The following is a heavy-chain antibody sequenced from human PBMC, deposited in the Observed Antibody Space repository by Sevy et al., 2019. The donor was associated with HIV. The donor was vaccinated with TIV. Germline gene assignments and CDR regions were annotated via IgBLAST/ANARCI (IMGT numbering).Heavy chain of an antibody. V-gene: IGHV1-2*02. CDR1: GYTFTGYY. Sequence: ASVKVSCKASGYTFTGYYLHWVRQAPGQGLEWMGWINPKSGGTNYAPKFQGRVTMTRDTSISTASMELSRLRSDDTAVYYCTRSAAEDKNFYCGGDCYSDYWGQRTLVTVSS. CDR3: TRSAAEDKNFYCGGDCYSDY. J-gene: IGHJ4*02. D-gene: IGHD2-21*02. CDR2: INPKSGGT.